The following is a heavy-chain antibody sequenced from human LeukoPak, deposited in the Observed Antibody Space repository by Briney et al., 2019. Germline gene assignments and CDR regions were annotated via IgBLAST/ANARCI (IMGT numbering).Heavy chain of an antibody. Sequence: ASVKVSCKASGYTFTDYYMHWVRQAPGQGLEWMGWINPNSGGTNYAQKFQGRVTMTRDTSISIAYMELSSLRSDDTAMYYCARSYSGFGYALHDYWGQGTLVTVSS. CDR1: GYTFTDYY. CDR3: ARSYSGFGYALHDY. CDR2: INPNSGGT. V-gene: IGHV1-2*02. J-gene: IGHJ4*02. D-gene: IGHD1-26*01.